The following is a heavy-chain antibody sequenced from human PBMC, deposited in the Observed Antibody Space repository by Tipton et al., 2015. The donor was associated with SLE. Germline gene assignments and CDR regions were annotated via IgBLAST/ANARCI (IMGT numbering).Heavy chain of an antibody. J-gene: IGHJ4*02. CDR2: IYYSGST. D-gene: IGHD3-10*01. Sequence: TLSLTCTVSGDSISSSSYYWGWIRQPPGKGREWIGSIYYSGSTYYNPSLKSRLTISVDTSKNQFYLKLNSVTAADTATYFYARDRVRGVIHYWCQGTLVTVSS. CDR3: ARDRVRGVIHY. V-gene: IGHV4-39*07. CDR1: GDSISSSSYY.